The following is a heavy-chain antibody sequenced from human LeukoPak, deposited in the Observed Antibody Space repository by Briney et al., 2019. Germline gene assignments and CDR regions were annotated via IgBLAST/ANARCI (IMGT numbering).Heavy chain of an antibody. CDR3: AKDQNGRELPPRFDY. J-gene: IGHJ4*02. CDR2: ISGSGGST. CDR1: GFTFSSYA. D-gene: IGHD1-26*01. V-gene: IGHV3-23*01. Sequence: GGSLRLSCAASGFTFSSYAMSWVRQAPGKGLEWVSAISGSGGSTYYADSVEGRFTISRDNSKNTLYLQMNSLRAEDTAVYYCAKDQNGRELPPRFDYWGQGTLVTVSS.